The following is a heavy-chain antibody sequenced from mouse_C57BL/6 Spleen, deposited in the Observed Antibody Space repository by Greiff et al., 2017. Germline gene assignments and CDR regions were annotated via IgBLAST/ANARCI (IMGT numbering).Heavy chain of an antibody. CDR3: ARGPDYDYDEEFAY. D-gene: IGHD2-4*01. CDR1: GYTFTDYY. CDR2: INPNNGGT. Sequence: VQLQQSGPELVKPGASVKISCKASGYTFTDYYMNWVKQSHGKSLEWIGDINPNNGGTSYNQKFKGKATLTVDKSSSTAYMELRSLTSEDSAVYYCARGPDYDYDEEFAYGGQGTLVTVSA. V-gene: IGHV1-26*01. J-gene: IGHJ3*01.